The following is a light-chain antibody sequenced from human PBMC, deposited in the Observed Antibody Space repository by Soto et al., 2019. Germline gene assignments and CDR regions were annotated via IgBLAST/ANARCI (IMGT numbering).Light chain of an antibody. J-gene: IGKJ5*01. Sequence: EIVMTQSPATLSVSPGERATLSCRASQSVSSDLAWYHQKPGQAPRLLIYGASTRATGIPARFSGSGSGTDFTLTISSLEPEDFAVYYCQQRSNWITFGQGTRLEIK. V-gene: IGKV3-11*01. CDR3: QQRSNWIT. CDR1: QSVSSD. CDR2: GAS.